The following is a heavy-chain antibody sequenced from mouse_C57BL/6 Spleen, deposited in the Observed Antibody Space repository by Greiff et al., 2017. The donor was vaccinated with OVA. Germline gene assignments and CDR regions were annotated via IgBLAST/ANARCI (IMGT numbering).Heavy chain of an antibody. CDR1: GYTFTSYW. CDR3: AREGGF. Sequence: QVQLQQPGAELVRPGSSVKLSCKASGYTFTSYWMDWVKQRPGQGLEWIGNLYPSDSETHYNQKFKDKATLTVDKSSSTAYMQLSSLTSEDSAVYYCAREGGFWGQGTLVTVSA. CDR2: LYPSDSET. J-gene: IGHJ3*02. V-gene: IGHV1-61*01.